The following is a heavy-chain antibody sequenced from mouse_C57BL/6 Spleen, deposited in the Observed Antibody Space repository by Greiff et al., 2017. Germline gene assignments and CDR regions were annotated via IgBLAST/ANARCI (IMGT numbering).Heavy chain of an antibody. J-gene: IGHJ4*01. CDR1: GYAFSSSW. Sequence: QVQLQQSGPELVKPGASVKISCKASGYAFSSSWMNWEKQRPGKGLEWIGRIYPGDGDTNYNGKFKGKATLTADKSSSTAYMQLSSLTSEDSAVXFGASSTVEGPYYDAMDYWGQGTSVTVSS. CDR2: IYPGDGDT. CDR3: ASSTVEGPYYDAMDY. D-gene: IGHD1-1*01. V-gene: IGHV1-82*01.